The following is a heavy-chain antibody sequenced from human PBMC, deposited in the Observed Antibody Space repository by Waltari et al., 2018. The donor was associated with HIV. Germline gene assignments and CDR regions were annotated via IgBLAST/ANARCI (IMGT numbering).Heavy chain of an antibody. D-gene: IGHD3-16*01. CDR2: ISGSGDIA. J-gene: IGHJ4*02. Sequence: EVQLLESGGHLIQPGGSLRLSCAASGFTFDTYAMTGVRKAPGKRLEWVAAISGSGDIAYSADSVKGRFSISGDNSKNTLFLQMTSLRAEDTAVYYCAKDLGDYVWGMFTGAHFDSWGQGTLVTVSS. V-gene: IGHV3-23*01. CDR3: AKDLGDYVWGMFTGAHFDS. CDR1: GFTFDTYA.